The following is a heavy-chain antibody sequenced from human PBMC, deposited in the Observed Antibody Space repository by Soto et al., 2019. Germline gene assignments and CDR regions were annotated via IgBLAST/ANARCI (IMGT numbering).Heavy chain of an antibody. CDR3: AKDPTRVRGVSDNWFDP. Sequence: EVQLLESGGGLVQPGGSLRLSCAASGFTFSSYAMSWVRQAPGKGLEWVSALSGSGGSTYYADSVKGRFTISRDNSKNSLNAQLNSLKAEDTAVYYGAKDPTRVRGVSDNWFDPWGQGTLVTVSS. J-gene: IGHJ5*02. CDR1: GFTFSSYA. CDR2: LSGSGGST. D-gene: IGHD3-10*01. V-gene: IGHV3-23*01.